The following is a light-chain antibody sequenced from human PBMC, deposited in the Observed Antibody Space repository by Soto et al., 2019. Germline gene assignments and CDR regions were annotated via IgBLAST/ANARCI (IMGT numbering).Light chain of an antibody. CDR2: AAS. CDR1: QGIRND. CDR3: LQDYNYPRT. Sequence: IQISQSPSSLSASKGDRVSXXXXASQGIRNDLGWYQQKPGKAPKLLIYAASSLQSGVPSRFSGSGSGTDFTLTISSLQPEDFATYYCLQDYNYPRTFGQGTKVDIK. V-gene: IGKV1-6*01. J-gene: IGKJ1*01.